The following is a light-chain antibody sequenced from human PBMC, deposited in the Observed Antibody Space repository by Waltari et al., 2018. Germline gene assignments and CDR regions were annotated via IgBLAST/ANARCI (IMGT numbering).Light chain of an antibody. Sequence: VVLTQSPATLSLSPGESATLSCRASQSVDNYVAWYQQKPGQAPRLLIYDASNRATDIPVRFSGTGSGTDFTLTISSLEPEDFGFYYCQQRSNWPPSSFGQGTRLEIK. V-gene: IGKV3-11*01. CDR2: DAS. CDR3: QQRSNWPPSS. J-gene: IGKJ2*03. CDR1: QSVDNY.